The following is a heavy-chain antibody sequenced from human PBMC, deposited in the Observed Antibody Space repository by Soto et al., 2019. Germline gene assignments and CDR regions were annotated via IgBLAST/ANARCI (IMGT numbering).Heavy chain of an antibody. D-gene: IGHD2-8*01. CDR1: GFTFSSYG. CDR3: ASLVLMVYANMGDDAFDI. V-gene: IGHV3-33*01. J-gene: IGHJ3*02. CDR2: IWYDGSNK. Sequence: GGSLRLSCAASGFTFSSYGMHWVRQAPGKGLEWVAVIWYDGSNKYYADSVKGRFTISRDNSKNTLYLQMNSLRAEDTAVYYCASLVLMVYANMGDDAFDIWGQGTMVTVSS.